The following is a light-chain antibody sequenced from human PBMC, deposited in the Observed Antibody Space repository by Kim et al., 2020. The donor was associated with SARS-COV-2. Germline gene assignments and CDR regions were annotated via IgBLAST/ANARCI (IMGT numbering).Light chain of an antibody. CDR3: QQADSFPIT. CDR2: GAS. CDR1: QDISTW. J-gene: IGKJ5*01. V-gene: IGKV1-12*01. Sequence: DIQMTQSPSSVSASVGDRVTITCRASQDISTWLAWYQQKAGQAPKALIYGASILQSGVPSRFSGSGSGTDFTLTITNLQPEDFATYYCQQADSFPITFGQGTLLDIK.